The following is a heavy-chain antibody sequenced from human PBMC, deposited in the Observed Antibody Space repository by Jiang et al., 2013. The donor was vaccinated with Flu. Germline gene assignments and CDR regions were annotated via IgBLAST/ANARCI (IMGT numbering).Heavy chain of an antibody. CDR1: GLIFTNYV. J-gene: IGHJ4*02. D-gene: IGHD4-23*01. V-gene: IGHV3-23*01. CDR2: INGIGLIK. Sequence: RLSCAASGLIFTNYVMGWVRQAPGKGLEWVSVINGIGLIKFYADSVKGRFTISRDNSEDTVYLQMNSLRAEDTAVYFCATVAGDLGPGTLVTVSS. CDR3: ATVAGD.